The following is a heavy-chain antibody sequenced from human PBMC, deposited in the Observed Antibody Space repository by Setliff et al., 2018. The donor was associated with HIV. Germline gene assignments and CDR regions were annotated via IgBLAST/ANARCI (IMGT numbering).Heavy chain of an antibody. J-gene: IGHJ5*02. Sequence: SETLSLTCAVYGGSFSGYYWSWIRQPPGKGLEWIGGINHSGNTNYNPSLKSRLTISVDTSKNQFSLKLNSVTAADTAVYYCARVLMYYDFWSGYLEDWFDPWGQGTLVTVSS. V-gene: IGHV4-34*01. CDR1: GGSFSGYY. CDR2: INHSGNT. CDR3: ARVLMYYDFWSGYLEDWFDP. D-gene: IGHD3-3*01.